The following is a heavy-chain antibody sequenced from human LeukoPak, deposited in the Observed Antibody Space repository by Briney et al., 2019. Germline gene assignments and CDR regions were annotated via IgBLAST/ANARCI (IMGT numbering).Heavy chain of an antibody. CDR2: ISNSGGST. CDR3: AKGSGYQLLAIDY. D-gene: IGHD2-2*01. Sequence: GGSLRLSCAASGFTFSSYVMSWVRQAPGKGLEWVSSISNSGGSTYYADSVKGRFTISRDNSKNTLYLQMNSLRAEDTAVYYCAKGSGYQLLAIDYWGQGTLVTVSS. V-gene: IGHV3-23*01. CDR1: GFTFSSYV. J-gene: IGHJ4*02.